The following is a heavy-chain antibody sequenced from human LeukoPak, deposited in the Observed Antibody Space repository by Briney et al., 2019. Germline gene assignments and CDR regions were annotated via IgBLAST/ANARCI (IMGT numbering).Heavy chain of an antibody. CDR1: GFSLSNYW. CDR2: IGQDGTEK. D-gene: IGHD3-10*01. V-gene: IGHV3-7*01. Sequence: PGGSLRLSCAASGFSLSNYWMTWVRQAPGKRLEWVANIGQDGTEKYCVDSVKGRFTISRDNAKNSQHLQMNSLRVEDTAVYYCARVGLWGSGRYYPDCWGQGTLVTVSS. J-gene: IGHJ4*02. CDR3: ARVGLWGSGRYYPDC.